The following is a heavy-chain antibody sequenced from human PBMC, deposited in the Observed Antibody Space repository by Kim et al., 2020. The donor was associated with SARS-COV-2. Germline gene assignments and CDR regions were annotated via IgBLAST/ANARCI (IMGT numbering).Heavy chain of an antibody. Sequence: SETLSLTCTVSGDSISSSSYYWGWIRQPPGKGLEWIGSIYYGGSTYYNPSLKSRVTISVDTSKNQFSLKLNSVTAAYTTVYYCARHRGNSIYQSFQHWGQGTLVTVSS. CDR2: IYYGGST. J-gene: IGHJ1*01. CDR1: GDSISSSSYY. D-gene: IGHD2-2*01. CDR3: ARHRGNSIYQSFQH. V-gene: IGHV4-39*01.